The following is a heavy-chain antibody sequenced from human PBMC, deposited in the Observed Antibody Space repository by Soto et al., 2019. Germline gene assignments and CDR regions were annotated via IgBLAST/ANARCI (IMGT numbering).Heavy chain of an antibody. J-gene: IGHJ6*02. CDR2: TYYRSKWYN. CDR3: ARENNWNYYLYYGMDV. CDR1: GDSVSSDSAA. D-gene: IGHD1-20*01. Sequence: PSQTLSLTCAISGDSVSSDSAALNLIRQSPSRGLEWLGRTYYRSKWYNDYAVSVKSRITINPDTSKNQFSLQLNSVTPEDTAVYYCARENNWNYYLYYGMDVWGQGTTVTVSS. V-gene: IGHV6-1*01.